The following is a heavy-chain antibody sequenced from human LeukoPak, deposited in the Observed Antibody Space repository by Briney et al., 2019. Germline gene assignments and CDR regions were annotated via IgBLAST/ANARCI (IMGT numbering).Heavy chain of an antibody. V-gene: IGHV3-21*01. CDR2: ISSSSSYI. Sequence: GGSLRLSCAASGFTFSSYSMNWVRQAPGKGLEWVSSISSSSSYIYYADSVKGRFTISRDNAKNSLYLQMNSLRAEDTAVYYCARDRELLEWLGVFDYWGQGTLVTVSS. D-gene: IGHD3-3*01. CDR3: ARDRELLEWLGVFDY. J-gene: IGHJ4*02. CDR1: GFTFSSYS.